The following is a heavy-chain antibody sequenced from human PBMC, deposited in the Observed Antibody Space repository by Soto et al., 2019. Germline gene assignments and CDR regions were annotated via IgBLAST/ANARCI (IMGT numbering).Heavy chain of an antibody. CDR2: IKHSGSS. Sequence: QVQQQPWGAGLLKPSETLSLTCAVYAGSFSHYYWNWIRQFPGKGLEWIGKIKHSGSSNYNPSLRSRVSISVDMSKNQFSLRLTSVTAADTAXYYCARGGSSDWQVAXDIWGQGTMVTVSS. V-gene: IGHV4-34*01. CDR1: AGSFSHYY. J-gene: IGHJ3*02. CDR3: ARGGSSDWQVAXDI. D-gene: IGHD6-19*01.